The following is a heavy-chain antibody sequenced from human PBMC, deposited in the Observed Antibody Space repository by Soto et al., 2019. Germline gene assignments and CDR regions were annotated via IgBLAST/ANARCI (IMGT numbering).Heavy chain of an antibody. CDR2: IYHSGST. D-gene: IGHD1-26*01. Sequence: SETLSLTCAVSGGSISSSNWWSWVRQPPGKGLEWIGEIYHSGSTNYNPSLKSRVTISVDKSKNQFSLKLSSVTAADTAVYYCARSLVGAISAAKVEHYFDYWGQGTLVTVSS. CDR3: ARSLVGAISAAKVEHYFDY. CDR1: GGSISSSNW. V-gene: IGHV4-4*02. J-gene: IGHJ4*02.